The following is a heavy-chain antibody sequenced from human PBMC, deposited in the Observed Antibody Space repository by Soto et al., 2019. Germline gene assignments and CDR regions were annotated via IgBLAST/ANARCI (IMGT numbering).Heavy chain of an antibody. D-gene: IGHD6-13*01. CDR1: GFTFSSYG. Sequence: PGGSLRLSCGAFGFTFSSYGMHWVRQAPGNGLEWAAVISYDGSNKYYADSVKGRFTISRDNSKNTLYLQMNSLRAEDTAVYYCAKEWEIAAAGTTVGMDVWGQGTTVTVSS. J-gene: IGHJ6*02. CDR2: ISYDGSNK. V-gene: IGHV3-30*18. CDR3: AKEWEIAAAGTTVGMDV.